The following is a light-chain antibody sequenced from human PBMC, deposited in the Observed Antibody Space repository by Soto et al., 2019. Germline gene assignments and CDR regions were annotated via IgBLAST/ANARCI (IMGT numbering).Light chain of an antibody. CDR1: QSISTY. V-gene: IGKV1-39*01. CDR3: QQSYMDPIT. J-gene: IGKJ5*01. CDR2: DAS. Sequence: DIQMTQSPSSLSASVGNRVTITCRASQSISTYLNWYQKKQGKAPNLLIYDASRLQSGVPSRFSGSGGGTDFTLSISSVQPEDFATYFCQQSYMDPITFGQGTRLEIK.